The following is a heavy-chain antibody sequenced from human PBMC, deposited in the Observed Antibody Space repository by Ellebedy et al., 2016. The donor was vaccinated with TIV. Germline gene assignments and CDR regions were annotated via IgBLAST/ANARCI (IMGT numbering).Heavy chain of an antibody. J-gene: IGHJ4*02. V-gene: IGHV3-33*01. CDR1: GFTFSSYG. CDR3: ARGAADDSSGYYEGDY. D-gene: IGHD3-22*01. Sequence: GESLKISCAASGFTFSSYGMHWVRQAPGKGLEWVAVIWYDGSNKYYADSVKGRFTISRDNSKNTLYLQMNSLRAEDTAVYYCARGAADDSSGYYEGDYWGQGTLVAVSS. CDR2: IWYDGSNK.